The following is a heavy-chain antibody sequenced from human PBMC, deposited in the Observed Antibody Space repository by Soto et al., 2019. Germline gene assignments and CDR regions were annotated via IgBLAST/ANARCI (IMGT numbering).Heavy chain of an antibody. CDR2: INHSGST. J-gene: IGHJ6*02. CDR1: GGSFSGYY. V-gene: IGHV4-34*01. Sequence: SETLSLTCAVYGGSFSGYYWSWIRQPPGKGLEWIGEINHSGSTNYNPSLKSRVTISVDTSKNQFSLKLSSVTAADTAVYYCARSGVDDYFDFARYYCNGMDVWGQGTTVTVS. CDR3: ARSGVDDYFDFARYYCNGMDV. D-gene: IGHD4-17*01.